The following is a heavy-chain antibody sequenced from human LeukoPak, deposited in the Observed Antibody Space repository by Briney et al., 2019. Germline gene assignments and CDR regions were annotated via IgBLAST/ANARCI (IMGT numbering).Heavy chain of an antibody. J-gene: IGHJ6*03. CDR3: ARDPTDGYYYYYMDV. V-gene: IGHV1-2*02. CDR1: GYTFTGYY. Sequence: GASVKVSCKASGYTFTGYYMHWVRQAPAQGLEWMGWINPNSGGTNYAQKFQGRVTMTRDTSISTAYMELSRLRSDDTAVYYCARDPTDGYYYYYMDVWGKGTTVTVSS. CDR2: INPNSGGT. D-gene: IGHD4-11*01.